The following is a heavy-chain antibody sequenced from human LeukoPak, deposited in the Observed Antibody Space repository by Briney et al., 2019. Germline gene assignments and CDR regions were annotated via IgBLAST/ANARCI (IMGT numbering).Heavy chain of an antibody. CDR1: GGSISSHY. CDR2: IYYSGST. J-gene: IGHJ3*02. D-gene: IGHD6-13*01. V-gene: IGHV4-59*11. Sequence: SETLSLTCTVSGGSISSHYWSWIRQPPGKGLEWIGYIYYSGSTNYNPSLKSRVTISVDTSKNQFSLKLSSVTAADTAVYYCARSVYSSTPDDAFDIWSQGTMVTVSS. CDR3: ARSVYSSTPDDAFDI.